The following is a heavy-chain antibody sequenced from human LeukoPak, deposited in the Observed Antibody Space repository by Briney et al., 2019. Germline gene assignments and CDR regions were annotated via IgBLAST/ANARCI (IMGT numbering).Heavy chain of an antibody. J-gene: IGHJ4*02. CDR3: AKDIGYSGYDFTSYFDY. CDR1: GFTFSTYS. CDR2: ISGSGGST. D-gene: IGHD5-12*01. V-gene: IGHV3-23*01. Sequence: GGSLRLSCAASGFTFSTYSMTWVRQAPGKGLEWVSAISGSGGSTYYADSVKGRFTISRDNSKNTLYLQMNSLRAEDTAVYYCAKDIGYSGYDFTSYFDYWGQGTLVTVSS.